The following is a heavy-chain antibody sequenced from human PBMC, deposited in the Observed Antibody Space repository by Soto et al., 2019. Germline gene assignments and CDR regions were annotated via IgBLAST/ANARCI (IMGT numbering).Heavy chain of an antibody. CDR2: IFSDGST. CDR3: ARAGHSSNWPLLFNSFDP. V-gene: IGHV3-53*04. J-gene: IGHJ5*02. CDR1: GFSVSSNY. D-gene: IGHD6-13*01. Sequence: PGGSLRLSCAASGFSVSSNYMTWVRQAPGKGLEWVSVIFSDGSTYYADSVKGRFTISRHNSKNTLYLQMNSLRAEDTAVYYCARAGHSSNWPLLFNSFDPWGQGTLVTVSP.